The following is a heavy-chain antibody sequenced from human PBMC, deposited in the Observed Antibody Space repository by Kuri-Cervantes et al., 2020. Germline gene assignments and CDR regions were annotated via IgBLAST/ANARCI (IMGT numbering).Heavy chain of an antibody. CDR1: GGTFSSYA. CDR3: ASRDQAAEYLRYGMDV. Sequence: SVKVSCKASGGTFSSYAISWVRQAPGQGLEWMGGIIPIFGTANYAQKFQGRVTITADESTSTAYMELSSLRSEDTAVYYCASRDQAAEYLRYGMDVWGQGTSVTVSS. D-gene: IGHD6-25*01. CDR2: IIPIFGTA. J-gene: IGHJ6*02. V-gene: IGHV1-69*13.